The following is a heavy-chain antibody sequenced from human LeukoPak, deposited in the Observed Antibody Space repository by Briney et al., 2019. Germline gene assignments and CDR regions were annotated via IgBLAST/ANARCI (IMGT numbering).Heavy chain of an antibody. D-gene: IGHD2-2*01. CDR1: GGTFSSYA. J-gene: IGHJ3*02. Sequence: SVKVSCKASGGTFSSYAISWVRQAPGQGLEWMGGIIPIFGTANYAQKFQGRVTITADESTSTAYMELSSLRSEDTAVYYCASVRDIVPAAPIDAFDIWGQGTMVTVSS. V-gene: IGHV1-69*13. CDR2: IIPIFGTA. CDR3: ASVRDIVPAAPIDAFDI.